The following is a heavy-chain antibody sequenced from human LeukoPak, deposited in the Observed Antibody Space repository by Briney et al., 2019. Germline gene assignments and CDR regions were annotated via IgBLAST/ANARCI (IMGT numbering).Heavy chain of an antibody. Sequence: EKGLEWVGRIKSKTDGGTTDYAAPVKGRFTISRDDSKNTLYLQMNSLKTEYTAVYYCTTERLRHGMDVWGQGTTVTVSS. V-gene: IGHV3-15*01. CDR3: TTERLRHGMDV. D-gene: IGHD6-25*01. J-gene: IGHJ6*02. CDR2: IKSKTDGGTT.